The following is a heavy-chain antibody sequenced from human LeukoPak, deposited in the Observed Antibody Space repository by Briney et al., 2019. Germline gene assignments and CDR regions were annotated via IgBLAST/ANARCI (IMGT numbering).Heavy chain of an antibody. V-gene: IGHV4-4*07. CDR2: IYTSGST. D-gene: IGHD2-2*01. CDR1: GGSISSYY. CDR3: ARDGEDIVVVPAANHYYYYYYMDV. J-gene: IGHJ6*03. Sequence: SETLSLTCTVSGGSISSYYWSWIRQPAGKGLEWIGRIYTSGSTNYNPSLKSRVTMSVDTSKNQFSLKLSSVTAADTAVYYCARDGEDIVVVPAANHYYYYYYMDVWGKGTTVAVSS.